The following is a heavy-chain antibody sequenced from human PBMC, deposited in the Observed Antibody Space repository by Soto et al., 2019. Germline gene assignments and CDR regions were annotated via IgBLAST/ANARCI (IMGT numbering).Heavy chain of an antibody. CDR2: ISAYNGNT. J-gene: IGHJ6*02. CDR3: ARRYFDWLLPSRYYGMDV. CDR1: GYTFTSYG. Sequence: QVQLVQSGAEVKKPGASVKVSCKASGYTFTSYGISWVRQAPGQGLEWMGWISAYNGNTNYAQKLQGRVTMTTDTSTRTAYMELRSLRSDDTAVYYCARRYFDWLLPSRYYGMDVWGQGTTVTVSS. V-gene: IGHV1-18*01. D-gene: IGHD3-9*01.